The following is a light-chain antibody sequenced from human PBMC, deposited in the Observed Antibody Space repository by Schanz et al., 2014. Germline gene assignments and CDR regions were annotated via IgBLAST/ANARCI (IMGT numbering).Light chain of an antibody. CDR3: QLRGNWPPWT. CDR1: QSVGGD. J-gene: IGKJ1*01. CDR2: GAS. V-gene: IGKV3-11*01. Sequence: EVVMTQSPATLSGSPGQRATLTCRASQSVGGDLAWYQKKPGQAPRLLIYGASSRATGIPDRFSGSGSGTDFTLTISRLEPEDFAVYYCQLRGNWPPWTFGQGTKVEV.